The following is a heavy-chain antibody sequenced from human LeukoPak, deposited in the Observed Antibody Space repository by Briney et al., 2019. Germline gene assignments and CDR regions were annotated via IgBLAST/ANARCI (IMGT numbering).Heavy chain of an antibody. D-gene: IGHD3-10*01. CDR3: ARLVGYYGSGSYRDYYYYMDV. J-gene: IGHJ6*03. CDR2: IYPGDSDT. Sequence: GESLKISCKGSGYSFTSYWIGWVRQMPGKGLEWMGIIYPGDSDTRYSPSFQGQVTISADKSISTAYLQWSSLKASDTAMYYCARLVGYYGSGSYRDYYYYMDVWGKGTTATISS. CDR1: GYSFTSYW. V-gene: IGHV5-51*01.